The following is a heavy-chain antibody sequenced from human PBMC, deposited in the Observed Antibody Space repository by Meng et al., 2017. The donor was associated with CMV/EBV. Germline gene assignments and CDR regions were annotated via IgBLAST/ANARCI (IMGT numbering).Heavy chain of an antibody. CDR2: INAGNGNT. CDR3: ARDFSWDSSGYHY. Sequence: KASGYTFTSYAMHWVRQDPGQRLEWMGWINAGNGNTKYSQKFQGRVTITRDTSASTAYMELSSLRSEDTAVYYCARDFSWDSSGYHYWGQGTLVTVSS. J-gene: IGHJ4*02. V-gene: IGHV1-3*01. D-gene: IGHD3-22*01. CDR1: GYTFTSYA.